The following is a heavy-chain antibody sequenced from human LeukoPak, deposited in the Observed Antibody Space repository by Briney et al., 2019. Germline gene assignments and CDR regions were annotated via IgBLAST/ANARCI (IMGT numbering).Heavy chain of an antibody. CDR1: GFTFDDYG. CDR2: IGGSGATT. CDR3: AKWLLRPTFDY. J-gene: IGHJ4*02. D-gene: IGHD3-22*01. Sequence: PGGSLRLSCAASGFTFDDYGMSWVRQAPGKGLEWVSAIGGSGATTYYADSVKGRFTISRDNSKSTLYLQMNSLRAEDTAVYFCAKWLLRPTFDYWGQGTLVTVSS. V-gene: IGHV3-23*01.